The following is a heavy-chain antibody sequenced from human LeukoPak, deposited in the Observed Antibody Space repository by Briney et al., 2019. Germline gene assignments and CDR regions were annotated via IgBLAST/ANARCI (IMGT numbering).Heavy chain of an antibody. J-gene: IGHJ5*01. D-gene: IGHD2-21*01. CDR2: IYSGGVT. CDR3: AKGPETYSSRWFDS. Sequence: PGGSLRLSCAASGFTVSSNYMSWVRQAPGKGLEWVSVIYSGGVTYYADSVKGRFTISRDSSKNTLYLQMNSLRVEDTAVYYCAKGPETYSSRWFDSWGQGTLVTVSS. V-gene: IGHV3-66*01. CDR1: GFTVSSNY.